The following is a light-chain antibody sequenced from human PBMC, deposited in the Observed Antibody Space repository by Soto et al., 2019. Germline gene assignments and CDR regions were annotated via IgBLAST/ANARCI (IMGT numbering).Light chain of an antibody. V-gene: IGLV2-14*03. J-gene: IGLJ1*01. CDR3: SSYRISRIGV. CDR1: ISDVGGYNY. CDR2: DVS. Sequence: QSVLTQPASVSGSPGQSITISCTGTISDVGGYNYVSWYQHHPGKAPKLMIYDVSNRPPGVSNRFSGSKSGNAASLTISGLQAEDEADYYCSSYRISRIGVFGTGTKVTVL.